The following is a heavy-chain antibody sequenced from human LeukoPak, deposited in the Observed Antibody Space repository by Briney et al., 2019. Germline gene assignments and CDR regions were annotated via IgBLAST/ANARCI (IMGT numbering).Heavy chain of an antibody. CDR3: ARLRAARLDY. CDR1: GGSISSSSYY. Sequence: PSETLSLTCTVSGGSISSSSYYWGWIRQPPGKGLEWIGSIYYSGSTYYNPSLKSRVTISVDTSKNQFSLKLSSVTAADTAVYYCARLRAARLDYWGQGTLVTVSS. V-gene: IGHV4-39*01. CDR2: IYYSGST. D-gene: IGHD6-6*01. J-gene: IGHJ4*02.